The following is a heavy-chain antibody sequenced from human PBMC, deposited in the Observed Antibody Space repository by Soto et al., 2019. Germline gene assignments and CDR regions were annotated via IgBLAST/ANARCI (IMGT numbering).Heavy chain of an antibody. J-gene: IGHJ4*02. Sequence: ASVKVSCKASGYTFTSYAMHWVRQAPGQRLEWMGWINAGNGNTKYSQKFQGRVTITRDTSESTAYMELSSLRSEDTAVYYCARVPPVAGTSFDYWGQGTLVTVSS. CDR2: INAGNGNT. D-gene: IGHD6-19*01. CDR3: ARVPPVAGTSFDY. V-gene: IGHV1-3*01. CDR1: GYTFTSYA.